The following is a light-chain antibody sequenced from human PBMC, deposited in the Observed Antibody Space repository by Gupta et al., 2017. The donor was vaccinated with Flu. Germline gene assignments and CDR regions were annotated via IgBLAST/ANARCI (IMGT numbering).Light chain of an antibody. V-gene: IGKV1-33*01. CDR2: DAA. Sequence: ASLGASVGDRVTITCQANQDIRNYLNWYQQKPGKAPKLLIYDAANWETGVPSRFSGSGFGTDFTLTISSRQQDDIAGYYCQRYENNPHITFGHGTKVDFK. CDR3: QRYENNPHIT. CDR1: QDIRNY. J-gene: IGKJ3*01.